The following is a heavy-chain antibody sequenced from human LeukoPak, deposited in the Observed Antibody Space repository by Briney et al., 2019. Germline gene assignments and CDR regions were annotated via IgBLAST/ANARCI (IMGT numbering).Heavy chain of an antibody. D-gene: IGHD1-26*01. CDR1: GFTFSSYG. J-gene: IGHJ4*02. V-gene: IGHV3-33*01. CDR3: ARDRWEGWRMTFDY. CDR2: IWYDGSNK. Sequence: PGRSLRLSCAASGFTFSSYGMNWVRQAPGKGLEWVAVIWYDGSNKYYADSVKGRFTISRDNSKNTLYLQMNSLRAEDTAVYYCARDRWEGWRMTFDYWGQGTLVTVSS.